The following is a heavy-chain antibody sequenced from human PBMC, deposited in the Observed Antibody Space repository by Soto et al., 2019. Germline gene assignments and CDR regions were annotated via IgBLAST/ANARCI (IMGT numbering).Heavy chain of an antibody. Sequence: GASVKVSCKASGGTFSSYAISWVRQASGQGLEWMGGIIPIFGTANYAQKFQGRVTITADESTSTAYMELSSLRSEDTAVYYCARGLMAGDYYYYGMDVWGQGTTVTVSS. CDR1: GGTFSSYA. D-gene: IGHD6-19*01. J-gene: IGHJ6*02. V-gene: IGHV1-69*13. CDR3: ARGLMAGDYYYYGMDV. CDR2: IIPIFGTA.